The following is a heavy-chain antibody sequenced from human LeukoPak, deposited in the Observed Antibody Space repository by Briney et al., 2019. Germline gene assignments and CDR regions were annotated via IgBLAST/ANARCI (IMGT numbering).Heavy chain of an antibody. Sequence: GGSLRLSCAASGFTFSSYSMNWVRQAPGKGLEWVSSISSSSSYIYYADSVKGRFTISRDNSKNTLYLQMNSLRAEDTAVYYCAKDHAVATFGEFDYWGQGTLVTVSS. V-gene: IGHV3-21*04. J-gene: IGHJ4*02. CDR2: ISSSSSYI. D-gene: IGHD6-19*01. CDR1: GFTFSSYS. CDR3: AKDHAVATFGEFDY.